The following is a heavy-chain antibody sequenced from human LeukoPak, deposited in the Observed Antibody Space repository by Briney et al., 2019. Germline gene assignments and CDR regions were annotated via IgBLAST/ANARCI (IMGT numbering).Heavy chain of an antibody. CDR3: AREQLNYDSSGYYVSSY. J-gene: IGHJ4*02. CDR2: ISAYNGNT. Sequence: ASVKVSCKASGYTFTGYYMHWVRQAPGQGLEWMGWISAYNGNTNYAQKLQGRVTMTTDTSTSTAYMELRSLRSDDTAVYYCAREQLNYDSSGYYVSSYWGQGTLVTVSS. D-gene: IGHD3-22*01. V-gene: IGHV1-18*04. CDR1: GYTFTGYY.